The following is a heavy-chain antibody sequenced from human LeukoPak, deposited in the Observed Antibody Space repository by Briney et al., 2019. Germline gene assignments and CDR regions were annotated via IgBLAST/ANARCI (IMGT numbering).Heavy chain of an antibody. CDR1: GYTFSTYW. V-gene: IGHV3-74*01. CDR2: INEDGSST. D-gene: IGHD4-17*01. CDR3: TRDTSGARAS. Sequence: GGSLRLSCAASGYTFSTYWMHWVRQGPGKGLVWVSRINEDGSSTSYAESVRGRFTISRDNAKNTLYPQMNSLRAEDTAVYYCTRDTSGARASWGQGTLVTVSS. J-gene: IGHJ4*02.